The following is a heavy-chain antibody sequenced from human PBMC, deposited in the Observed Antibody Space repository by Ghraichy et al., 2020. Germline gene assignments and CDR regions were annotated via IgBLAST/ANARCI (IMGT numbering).Heavy chain of an antibody. J-gene: IGHJ6*02. CDR2: IWYDGSNK. Sequence: GGSQRLSCAASGFTFTSYGMHWVRQAPGKGLEWVAVIWYDGSNKYYADSVKGRFTISRDNSKNTLYLQMNSLRAEDTAVYYCARVDGPTNYGMDVWGQGTTVTVSS. CDR3: ARVDGPTNYGMDV. D-gene: IGHD5-12*01. V-gene: IGHV3-33*01. CDR1: GFTFTSYG.